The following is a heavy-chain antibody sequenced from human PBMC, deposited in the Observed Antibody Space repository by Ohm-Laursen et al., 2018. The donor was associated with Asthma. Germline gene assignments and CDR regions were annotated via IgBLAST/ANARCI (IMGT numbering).Heavy chain of an antibody. CDR1: GGSISTYY. V-gene: IGHV4-59*07. J-gene: IGHJ6*02. Sequence: SDTLSLTCTVSGGSISTYYWTWIRQPPGKGLEWIGYIYYSGSTNYNPSLKSRVTISVDTSKNQVSLKLTSVTAADTAVYFCARGHDYNNDYYYAMDVWGQGTTVTVSS. CDR3: ARGHDYNNDYYYAMDV. CDR2: IYYSGST. D-gene: IGHD4-11*01.